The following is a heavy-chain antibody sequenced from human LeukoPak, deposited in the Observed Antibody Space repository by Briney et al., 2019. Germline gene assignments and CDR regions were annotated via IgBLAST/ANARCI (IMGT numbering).Heavy chain of an antibody. Sequence: PSETLSLTCTVSGGSISSYYWSWIRQPPGKGLEWIGYIYYSGSTYYNPSLKSRVTISVDTSKNQFSLKLSSVTAADTAVYYCARDTHYYGSKYYYYYYYMDVWGKGTTVTISS. J-gene: IGHJ6*03. CDR1: GGSISSYY. V-gene: IGHV4-59*12. CDR3: ARDTHYYGSKYYYYYYYMDV. CDR2: IYYSGST. D-gene: IGHD3-10*01.